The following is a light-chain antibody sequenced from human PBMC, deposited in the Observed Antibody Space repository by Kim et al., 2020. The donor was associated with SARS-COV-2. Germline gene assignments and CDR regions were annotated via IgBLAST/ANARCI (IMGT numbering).Light chain of an antibody. J-gene: IGKJ4*01. CDR1: QDISIY. CDR3: QQYDSLPLT. Sequence: AFVGATVSITCQSSQDISIYLNWYQQIPGKAPVFLMNYASNLDTGVPLRFSGSGSGTHFTLTISSLQPDDIATYYCQQYDSLPLTFGGGTKVDIK. CDR2: YAS. V-gene: IGKV1-33*01.